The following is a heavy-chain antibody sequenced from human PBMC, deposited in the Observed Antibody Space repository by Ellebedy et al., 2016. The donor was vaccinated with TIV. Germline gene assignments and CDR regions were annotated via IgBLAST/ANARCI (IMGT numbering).Heavy chain of an antibody. V-gene: IGHV3-48*04. Sequence: GESLKISCAASGFIFSTYSMNWVRQAPVKGLEWVSFITSESTTIFYAGSVKGRFTISRDNAKNSLFLQMNSLRAEDTAVYYCVRGRGIAAAGTPAPDYWGQGTLVTVSS. D-gene: IGHD6-13*01. CDR1: GFIFSTYS. J-gene: IGHJ4*02. CDR2: ITSESTTI. CDR3: VRGRGIAAAGTPAPDY.